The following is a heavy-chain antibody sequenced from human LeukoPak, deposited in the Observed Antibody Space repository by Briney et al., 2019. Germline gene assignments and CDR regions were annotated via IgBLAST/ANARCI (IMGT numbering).Heavy chain of an antibody. CDR3: ARAFSVAARPSLGY. V-gene: IGHV1-46*01. J-gene: IGHJ4*02. CDR2: INPSGGST. Sequence: ASVKVSCKASGYTFTSYGISWARQAPGQGLEWMGIINPSGGSTSYAQKFQGRVTMTRDMSTSTVYMELSSLRSEDTAVYYCARAFSVAARPSLGYWGQGTLVTVSS. CDR1: GYTFTSYG. D-gene: IGHD6-6*01.